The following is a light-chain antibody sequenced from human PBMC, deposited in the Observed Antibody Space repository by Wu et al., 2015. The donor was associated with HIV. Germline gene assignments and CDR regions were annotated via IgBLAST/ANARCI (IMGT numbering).Light chain of an antibody. V-gene: IGKV3-20*01. J-gene: IGKJ4*01. Sequence: EIVLTQSPGTLSLSPGERATLSCRASQSVSSSNIAWYQQKRGQAPRLLIYGASSRATGIPDRFSGSGSGTDFTLTISRLEPEDFAVYYCQQYSNSPLTFGGGTKVEIK. CDR2: GAS. CDR3: QQYSNSPLT. CDR1: QSVSSSN.